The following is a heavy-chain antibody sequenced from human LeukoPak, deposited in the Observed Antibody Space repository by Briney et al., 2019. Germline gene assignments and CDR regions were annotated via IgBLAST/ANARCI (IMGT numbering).Heavy chain of an antibody. D-gene: IGHD5-12*01. CDR2: IKEDGSEK. CDR1: GFTFSNYW. Sequence: GGSLRLSCAASGFTFSNYWMSWVRQAPEKGLEWVANIKEDGSEKYYVESVEGRFTISRDNAKTSLYLQMNSLRADDTAVYYCAREHSGYDFPGRDYYMDVWGKGTTVTVSS. CDR3: AREHSGYDFPGRDYYMDV. V-gene: IGHV3-7*01. J-gene: IGHJ6*03.